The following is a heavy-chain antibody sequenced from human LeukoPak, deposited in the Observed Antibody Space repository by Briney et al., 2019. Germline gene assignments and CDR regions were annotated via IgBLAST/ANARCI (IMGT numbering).Heavy chain of an antibody. J-gene: IGHJ4*02. CDR2: ISGSGGST. Sequence: GGSLRLSCAASGFTFTSYAMSWVRQAPGKRLEWVSAISGSGGSTYYAESVKGRFTISRDNSKNTLYLQMNSLRAEDTAVYYCAKDPPVSSQEYFDYWGQGTLVTVSS. CDR1: GFTFTSYA. D-gene: IGHD2-2*01. CDR3: AKDPPVSSQEYFDY. V-gene: IGHV3-23*01.